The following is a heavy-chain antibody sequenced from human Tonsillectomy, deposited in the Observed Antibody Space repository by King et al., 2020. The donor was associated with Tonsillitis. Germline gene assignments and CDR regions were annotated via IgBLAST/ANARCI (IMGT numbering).Heavy chain of an antibody. CDR1: GGTFSSYA. CDR3: ASIRRSSTRSQGFDY. D-gene: IGHD2-2*01. Sequence: VQLVESGAEVKKPGSSVKVSCKASGGTFSSYAISWVRQAPGQGLEWMGGIIPIFGTANYAQKFQGRVTITADESTSTAYMELSSLRSEDTAVYYCASIRRSSTRSQGFDYWGQGTLVTVSS. V-gene: IGHV1-69*01. J-gene: IGHJ4*02. CDR2: IIPIFGTA.